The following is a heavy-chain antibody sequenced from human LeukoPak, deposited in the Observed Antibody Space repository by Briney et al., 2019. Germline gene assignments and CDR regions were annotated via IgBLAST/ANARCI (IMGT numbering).Heavy chain of an antibody. J-gene: IGHJ4*02. V-gene: IGHV4-34*01. Sequence: PGGSLRLSCAASGFTFSTFAMIWVRQPPGKGLEWIGEINHSGSTNYNPSLKSRVTLSVDTSKNQFSLKLSSVTAADTAVYYCARHGLGEFHYFDYWGQGNLVTVSS. D-gene: IGHD3-16*01. CDR1: GFTFSTFA. CDR2: INHSGST. CDR3: ARHGLGEFHYFDY.